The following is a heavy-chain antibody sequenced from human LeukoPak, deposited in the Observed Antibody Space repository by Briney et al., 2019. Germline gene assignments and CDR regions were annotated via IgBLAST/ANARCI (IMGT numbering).Heavy chain of an antibody. CDR3: AGGLLITSSQS. D-gene: IGHD2-2*01. Sequence: GVSLRLSCAGSGFTISSYWMHWVRQVPGKGLVWVSRINNDGSSTIYADSVKGRFTISRDNAKNTVYLQMNSLRAEDTAVYYCAGGLLITSSQSWGQGTLVTVSS. V-gene: IGHV3-74*01. CDR2: INNDGSST. J-gene: IGHJ5*02. CDR1: GFTISSYW.